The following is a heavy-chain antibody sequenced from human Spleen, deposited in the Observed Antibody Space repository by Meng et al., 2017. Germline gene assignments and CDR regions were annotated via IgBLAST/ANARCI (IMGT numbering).Heavy chain of an antibody. D-gene: IGHD6-13*01. Sequence: ELHLLESGGGLLQPGGSLRLSCAGSGFTFSSHAMNWVRQAPGKGLEWVSAISGSGGNTYYADSVKGRFTIYRDNSKSTLYLQMNTLRAEATAVYYCAKVGSAWYFEHWGQGSLVTVSS. CDR1: GFTFSSHA. CDR2: ISGSGGNT. V-gene: IGHV3-23*01. J-gene: IGHJ1*01. CDR3: AKVGSAWYFEH.